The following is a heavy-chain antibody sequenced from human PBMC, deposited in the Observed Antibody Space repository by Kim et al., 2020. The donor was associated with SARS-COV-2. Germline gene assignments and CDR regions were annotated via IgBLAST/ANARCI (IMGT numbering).Heavy chain of an antibody. CDR1: GFTFSSYA. CDR3: AKVGTSYYDIFWDDWFDP. V-gene: IGHV3-23*01. D-gene: IGHD3-9*01. CDR2: ISGSGGST. J-gene: IGHJ5*02. Sequence: GGSLRLSCAASGFTFSSYAMSWVRQAPGKGLEWVSAISGSGGSTYYADSVKGRFTISRDNSKNTLYLQMNSLRAEDTAVYYCAKVGTSYYDIFWDDWFDPWGQGTLVTVSS.